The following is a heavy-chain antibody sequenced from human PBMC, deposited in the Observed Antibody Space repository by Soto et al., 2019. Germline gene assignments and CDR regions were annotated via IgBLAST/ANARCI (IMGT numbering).Heavy chain of an antibody. Sequence: QVQLVQSGAEVKKPGASVRVSCKASGYSFTDYHIHWVRQAPGQGLEWLGRINPKSGGTSTAQKFQGWVTMTRDMSISTVYMEVTRLRSDDTAVYFCARGHSTDCSNGVCSFFYNHEMDVWGQGTTVTVSS. CDR2: INPKSGGT. J-gene: IGHJ6*02. CDR3: ARGHSTDCSNGVCSFFYNHEMDV. D-gene: IGHD2-8*01. V-gene: IGHV1-2*04. CDR1: GYSFTDYH.